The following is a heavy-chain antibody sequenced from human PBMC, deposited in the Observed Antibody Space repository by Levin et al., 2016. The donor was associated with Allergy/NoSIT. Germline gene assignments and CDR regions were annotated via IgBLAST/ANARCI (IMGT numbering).Heavy chain of an antibody. CDR3: ARGRDGYNLGAFDY. Sequence: WVRQAPGQGLEWMGGIIPILGIANYAQKFQGRVTITADESTSTAYMELSSLRSEDTAVYYCARGRDGYNLGAFDYWGQGTLVTVSS. CDR2: IIPILGIA. J-gene: IGHJ4*02. V-gene: IGHV1-69*10. D-gene: IGHD5-24*01.